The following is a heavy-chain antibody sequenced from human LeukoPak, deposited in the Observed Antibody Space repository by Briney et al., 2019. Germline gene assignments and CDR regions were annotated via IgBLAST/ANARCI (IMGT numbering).Heavy chain of an antibody. CDR3: AKAFDYNGLRGEGGSFDC. CDR2: IGVSGDT. CDR1: GFNFSKNE. Sequence: PGGSLRLSCVASGFNFSKNEMHWVRQTTERRLEWVSAIGVSGDTYYADPVKGRFTISRENGKNSVYLQMNSLRAGDTAVYFCAKAFDYNGLRGEGGSFDCWGQGALVTVSS. D-gene: IGHD4-11*01. V-gene: IGHV3-13*01. J-gene: IGHJ4*02.